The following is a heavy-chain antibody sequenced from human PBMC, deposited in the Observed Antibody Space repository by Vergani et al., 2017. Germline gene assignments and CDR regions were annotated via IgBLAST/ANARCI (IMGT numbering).Heavy chain of an antibody. Sequence: QVQLQESGPGLVKPSQTLSLTCTVSGGSISSGSYYWSWIRQPAGKGLEWIGRIYTSGSTNYNPSLKSRVTISVDTSKNQFSLKLSSVTAADTAVYYCAWGWEMATIPYYYGMDVWGQGTTVTVSS. CDR3: AWGWEMATIPYYYGMDV. D-gene: IGHD5-24*01. CDR2: IYTSGST. CDR1: GGSISSGSYY. J-gene: IGHJ6*02. V-gene: IGHV4-61*02.